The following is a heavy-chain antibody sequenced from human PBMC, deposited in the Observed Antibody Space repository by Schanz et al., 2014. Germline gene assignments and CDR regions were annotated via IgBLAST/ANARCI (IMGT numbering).Heavy chain of an antibody. V-gene: IGHV3-21*01. CDR2: IPVGNNYI. CDR1: GFTFSSYS. J-gene: IGHJ3*02. CDR3: AREDMLRGIRAFDI. Sequence: EVQLVESGGGLVKPGGSLRLSCAASGFTFSSYSMHWIRQAPGKGLEWVSYIPVGNNYIYYADSVKGRFTISRDKPKNSLYLQMNSLRVEDTAVYYCAREDMLRGIRAFDIWGQGTMVTVSS. D-gene: IGHD3-10*01.